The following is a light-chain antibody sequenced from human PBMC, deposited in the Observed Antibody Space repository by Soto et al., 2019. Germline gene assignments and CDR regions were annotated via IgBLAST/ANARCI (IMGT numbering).Light chain of an antibody. Sequence: VLTQSPGTLSLSPGERATLSCKTSQSRGSNFLAWYQHKPGQAPRLLIYASSNRATGIPDRLSGSASGTDFPPTINRLDPEFFAVYYCQLYGIPPHFGQGTRLDIK. CDR3: QLYGIPPH. J-gene: IGKJ5*01. CDR1: QSRGSNF. V-gene: IGKV3-20*01. CDR2: ASS.